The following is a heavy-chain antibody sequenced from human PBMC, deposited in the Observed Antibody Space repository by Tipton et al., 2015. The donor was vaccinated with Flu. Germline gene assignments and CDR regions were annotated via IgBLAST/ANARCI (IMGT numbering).Heavy chain of an antibody. D-gene: IGHD1-14*01. J-gene: IGHJ3*02. CDR2: IYTSGST. V-gene: IGHV4-4*07. Sequence: LRLSCTVSGGSISSYYWSWIRQPAGKGLEWIGRIYTSGSTNYNPSLKSRVTMSVDTSKNQLSLKLSSVTAADTAVYYCARVDRVGAFDIWGQGTMVTVSS. CDR1: GGSISSYY. CDR3: ARVDRVGAFDI.